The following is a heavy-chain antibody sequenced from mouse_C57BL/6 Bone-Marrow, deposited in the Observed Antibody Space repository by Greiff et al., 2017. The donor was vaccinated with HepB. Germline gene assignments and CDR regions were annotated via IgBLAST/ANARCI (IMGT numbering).Heavy chain of an antibody. D-gene: IGHD2-3*01. CDR3: ARRWYYFDD. J-gene: IGHJ2*01. CDR1: GYTFTNYW. Sequence: QVQLQQSGAELVRPGTSVKMSCKASGYTFTNYWIGWAKQRPGHGLEWIGDIYPGGGYTNYNEKFKGKATLTADKSSSTAYMQFSSLTSGDAAIYYCARRWYYFDDWGQGTTLTVSA. V-gene: IGHV1-63*01. CDR2: IYPGGGYT.